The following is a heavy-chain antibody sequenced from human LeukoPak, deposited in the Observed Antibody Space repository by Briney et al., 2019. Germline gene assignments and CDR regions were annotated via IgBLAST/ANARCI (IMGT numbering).Heavy chain of an antibody. D-gene: IGHD3-3*01. J-gene: IGHJ4*02. CDR1: GFTFSSYS. CDR3: AAEDDFWSGYQLRPPLDY. V-gene: IGHV3-48*01. CDR2: ISSSSSTI. Sequence: GGSLRLSCAASGFTFSSYSMNWVRQAPGKGLEWVSYISSSSSTIYYADSVKGRFTISRDNAKNSLYLQMNSLRAEDTAVYYCAAEDDFWSGYQLRPPLDYWGQGTLVTVSS.